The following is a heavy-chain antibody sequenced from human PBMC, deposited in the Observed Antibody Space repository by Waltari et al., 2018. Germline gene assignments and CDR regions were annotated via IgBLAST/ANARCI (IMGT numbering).Heavy chain of an antibody. Sequence: QVQLQESGPGLVKPSETLSLTCTVSGGSISSYYWSWIRQPAGKGLEWIGRIYTSGSTNDNPSLKSRVTMSVDTSKNQFSLKLSSVTAADTAVYYCAREEAYSSSPGYYYYYMDVWGKGTTVTISS. CDR1: GGSISSYY. CDR3: AREEAYSSSPGYYYYYMDV. V-gene: IGHV4-4*07. J-gene: IGHJ6*03. CDR2: IYTSGST. D-gene: IGHD6-6*01.